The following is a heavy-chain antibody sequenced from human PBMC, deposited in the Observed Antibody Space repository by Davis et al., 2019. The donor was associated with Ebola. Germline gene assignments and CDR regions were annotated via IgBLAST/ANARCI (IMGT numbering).Heavy chain of an antibody. CDR3: ARDLVDTSMALIPLLDV. V-gene: IGHV4-4*07. CDR2: IYNNGKT. Sequence: SETLSLTCSVSGGSISSYYWSWIRQPAGKGLEWIGRIYNNGKTAYNPSLQSRVTVSLDMSNNQVSLKLTSVTAADTAVYFCARDLVDTSMALIPLLDVWGQGTLVTVSS. J-gene: IGHJ4*02. CDR1: GGSISSYY. D-gene: IGHD5-18*01.